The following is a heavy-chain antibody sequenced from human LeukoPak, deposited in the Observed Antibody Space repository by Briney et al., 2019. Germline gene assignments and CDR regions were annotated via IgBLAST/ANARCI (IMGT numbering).Heavy chain of an antibody. CDR3: ARESKYYYDSSGYHSVIDY. V-gene: IGHV1-18*01. CDR2: ISAYNGNT. CDR1: GYTFTSYG. Sequence: ASVKLSCKASGYTFTSYGISLVRQAPGQGLEWMGCISAYNGNTNYAQKCQGRVTMTADTSTSTAYMELRSLRSDDTAVYYCARESKYYYDSSGYHSVIDYWGQGTLSPSPQ. D-gene: IGHD3-22*01. J-gene: IGHJ4*02.